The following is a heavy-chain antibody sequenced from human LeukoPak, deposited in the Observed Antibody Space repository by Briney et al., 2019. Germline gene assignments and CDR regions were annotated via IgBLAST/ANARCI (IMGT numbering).Heavy chain of an antibody. CDR2: ISYDGSNK. J-gene: IGHJ3*02. CDR3: AREGRIGAFDI. V-gene: IGHV3-30*04. CDR1: GFTFSSYA. Sequence: PGGSLRLSCAASGFTFSSYAMHWVRQAPGKGPEWVAVISYDGSNKYYADSVKGRFTISRDNSKNTLYLQMNSLRAEDTAVYYCAREGRIGAFDIWGQGTMVTVSS.